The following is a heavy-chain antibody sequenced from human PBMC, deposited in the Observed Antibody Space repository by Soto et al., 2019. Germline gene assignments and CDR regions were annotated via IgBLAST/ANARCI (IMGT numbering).Heavy chain of an antibody. J-gene: IGHJ3*02. Sequence: EASVKVSCKASGYTFTSYYMHWVRQAPGQGLEWMGIINPSGGSTSYAQKFQGRVTMTRDTSTSTVYMELSSLRSEDTAVYYCASHNYDFWSGYYTGYAFDIWGQGTMVTVSS. D-gene: IGHD3-3*01. CDR3: ASHNYDFWSGYYTGYAFDI. V-gene: IGHV1-46*01. CDR2: INPSGGST. CDR1: GYTFTSYY.